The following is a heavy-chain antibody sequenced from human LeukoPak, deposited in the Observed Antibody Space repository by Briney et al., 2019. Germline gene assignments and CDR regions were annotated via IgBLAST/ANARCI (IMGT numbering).Heavy chain of an antibody. D-gene: IGHD5-18*01. V-gene: IGHV3-53*01. CDR2: IYSGGST. J-gene: IGHJ4*02. CDR1: GFTVSSNY. Sequence: PGGSLRLSCAASGFTVSSNYMSWVRQAPGKGLEWVSVIYSGGSTYYADSVKGRFTISRDNSKNTLYLQMNSLRAEDTAVYYCASGFGHSYGYLPIWGQGTLVTVSS. CDR3: ASGFGHSYGYLPI.